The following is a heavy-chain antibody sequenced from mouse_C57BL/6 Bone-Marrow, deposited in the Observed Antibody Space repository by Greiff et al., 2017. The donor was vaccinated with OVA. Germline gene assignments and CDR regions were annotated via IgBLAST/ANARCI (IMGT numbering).Heavy chain of an antibody. J-gene: IGHJ1*03. CDR3: ARDGHGNYTSWYFDV. CDR1: GYTFTSYW. V-gene: IGHV1-55*01. Sequence: QVQLQQPGAELVKPGASVKMSCKASGYTFTSYWITWVKQRPGQGLEWIGDIYPGSGSTNYNEKFKSKATLTVDTSSSTAYMQLSSLTSEDSAVYYCARDGHGNYTSWYFDVWGTGTTVTVSS. D-gene: IGHD2-1*01. CDR2: IYPGSGST.